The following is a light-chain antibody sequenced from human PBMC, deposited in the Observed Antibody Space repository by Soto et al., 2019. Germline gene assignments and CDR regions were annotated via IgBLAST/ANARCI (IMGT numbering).Light chain of an antibody. CDR3: QVWDSSSDHRWV. Sequence: SYELTQPPSVSVAPGQTARITCGGNNIGSKSVHGYQQKPGQATVLVVYDDSDRPSGIPERFSGSNSGNTATLTISRVEAGDEADYYCQVWDSSSDHRWVFGGGTKLTVL. CDR1: NIGSKS. CDR2: DDS. J-gene: IGLJ3*02. V-gene: IGLV3-21*02.